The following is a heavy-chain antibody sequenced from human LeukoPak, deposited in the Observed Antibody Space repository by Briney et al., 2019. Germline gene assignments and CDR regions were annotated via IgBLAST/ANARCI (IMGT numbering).Heavy chain of an antibody. D-gene: IGHD6-13*01. V-gene: IGHV4-30-4*01. CDR1: GGSISSGDYY. J-gene: IGHJ4*02. CDR3: ARVGIAAAGKGRNYLTYYFDY. CDR2: IYYSGST. Sequence: SETLSLTCTVSGGSISSGDYYWSWIRQPPGKGLEWIGYIYYSGSTYYNPSLKSRVTISVDTSKNQFSLKLSSVTAADTAVYYCARVGIAAAGKGRNYLTYYFDYWGQGTLVTVSS.